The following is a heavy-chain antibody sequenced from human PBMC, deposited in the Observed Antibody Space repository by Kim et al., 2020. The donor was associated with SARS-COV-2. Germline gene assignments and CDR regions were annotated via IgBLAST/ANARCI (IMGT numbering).Heavy chain of an antibody. D-gene: IGHD6-13*01. J-gene: IGHJ4*02. Sequence: ASVKVSCKASGYTFTSYGISWVRQAPGQGLEWMGWISAYNGNTNYAQKLQGRVTMTTDTSTSTAYMELRSLRSDDTAVYYCAVTSLAAAGPYYFDYWGQGTLVTVSS. CDR3: AVTSLAAAGPYYFDY. V-gene: IGHV1-18*04. CDR1: GYTFTSYG. CDR2: ISAYNGNT.